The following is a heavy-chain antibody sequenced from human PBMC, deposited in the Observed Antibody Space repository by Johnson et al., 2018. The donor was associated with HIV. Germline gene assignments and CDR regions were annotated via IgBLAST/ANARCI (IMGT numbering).Heavy chain of an antibody. J-gene: IGHJ3*02. D-gene: IGHD4-17*01. V-gene: IGHV3-7*01. CDR3: ARDSTPWGGDYVGYGFDS. Sequence: VQLVESGGGVVQPGTSLRLSCAASGFTFSNYGMHWVRQAPGKGLEWVANIKQDGSEKYYVDSVKGRFTISRDNAKNSLYLQMNSLRAEDTAVYYCARDSTPWGGDYVGYGFDSWGQGTVVTVSS. CDR2: IKQDGSEK. CDR1: GFTFSNYG.